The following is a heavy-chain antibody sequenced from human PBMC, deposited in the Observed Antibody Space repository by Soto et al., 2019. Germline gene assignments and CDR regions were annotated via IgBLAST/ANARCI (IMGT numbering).Heavy chain of an antibody. CDR2: IIPIFGTA. CDR3: ARGPSSGYHYGWYFDL. J-gene: IGHJ2*01. Sequence: QVQLVQSGAEVKKSGSSVKVSCKASGGTFSSYAISWVRQAPGQGLEWMGGIIPIFGTANYAQKFQGRVTITADESTSTAYMELSSLRSEDTAVYYCARGPSSGYHYGWYFDLWGRGTLVTVSS. V-gene: IGHV1-69*01. CDR1: GGTFSSYA. D-gene: IGHD3-22*01.